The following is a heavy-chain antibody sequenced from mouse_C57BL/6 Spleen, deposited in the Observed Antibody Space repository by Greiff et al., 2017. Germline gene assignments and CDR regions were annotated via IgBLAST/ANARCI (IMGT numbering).Heavy chain of an antibody. CDR2: IYPGDGDT. J-gene: IGHJ4*01. Sequence: QVQLQQSGPELVKPGASVKISCKASGYAFSSSWMNWVKQRPGKGLEWIGRIYPGDGDTNYNGKFKGKATLTADKSSSTAYMQLSSLTSEDSAVYFCARDRYDYYGAMDYWGQGTSVTVSS. D-gene: IGHD1-1*01. V-gene: IGHV1-82*01. CDR1: GYAFSSSW. CDR3: ARDRYDYYGAMDY.